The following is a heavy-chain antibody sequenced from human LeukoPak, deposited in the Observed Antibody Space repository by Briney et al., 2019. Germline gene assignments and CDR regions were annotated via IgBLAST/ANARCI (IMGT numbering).Heavy chain of an antibody. CDR3: AREYASGTFD. J-gene: IGHJ4*02. CDR1: GFIVSNYY. CDR2: TYNGGAT. V-gene: IGHV3-53*01. Sequence: GGSLRLSCAASGFIVSNYYMNWVRQAPGKGLECVSVTYNGGATYYADSVKGRFTISRDNSKNTLYLQMNSLRAEDTAVYFCAREYASGTFDWGQGTLVTVSS. D-gene: IGHD2-2*01.